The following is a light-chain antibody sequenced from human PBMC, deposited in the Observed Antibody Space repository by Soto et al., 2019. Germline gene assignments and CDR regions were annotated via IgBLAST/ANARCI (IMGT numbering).Light chain of an antibody. V-gene: IGKV1-33*01. CDR2: DAS. J-gene: IGKJ4*01. Sequence: DIQMTQSPSSLSSSVGDIVTITFQASQDITKYLSWYQQKPGTAPKVLISDASNLQSGVPSRFSGSGSGTAFTFTIGSLQPEDVATYYCQKYDKFPLTFGGGTKVDIK. CDR3: QKYDKFPLT. CDR1: QDITKY.